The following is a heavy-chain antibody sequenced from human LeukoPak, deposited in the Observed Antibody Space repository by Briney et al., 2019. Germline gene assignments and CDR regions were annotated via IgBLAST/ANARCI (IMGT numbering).Heavy chain of an antibody. CDR1: GGSISSGGYY. D-gene: IGHD4-17*01. CDR3: ARTGSTVTMLYPFDH. CDR2: IYYSGST. J-gene: IGHJ4*02. Sequence: SETLSLTCTVSGGSISSGGYYWSWIRQPPGKGLEWIGYIYYSGSTNYNPSLKSRVSISVDTSKNQFSLKLSSVTAADTAVYYCARTGSTVTMLYPFDHWGQGTLVTVSS. V-gene: IGHV4-61*08.